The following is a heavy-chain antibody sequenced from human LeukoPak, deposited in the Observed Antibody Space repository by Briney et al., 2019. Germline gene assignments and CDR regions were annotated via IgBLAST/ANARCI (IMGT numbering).Heavy chain of an antibody. D-gene: IGHD2-15*01. Sequence: SETLSLTCAVSGGSISSGGYSWSWIRQPPGKGLEWIGYIYQSGSIYYNPSLKSRVTISVDRSKNQFSLKVNSVTAADTAVYYCAGASSPDCTGGSCHGYFDLWGRGTLVTVSS. CDR2: IYQSGSI. CDR3: AGASSPDCTGGSCHGYFDL. V-gene: IGHV4-30-2*01. CDR1: GGSISSGGYS. J-gene: IGHJ2*01.